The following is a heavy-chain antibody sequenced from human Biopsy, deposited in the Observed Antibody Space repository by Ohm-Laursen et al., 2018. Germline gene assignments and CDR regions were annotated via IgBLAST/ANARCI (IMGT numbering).Heavy chain of an antibody. Sequence: SDTPSLTCTVSGASIEDYYWTWIRQAPGKTLEWIASINYRGNTNYNPSLKSRVTMSAHTSTNQFSLKLTSVTAADTAVYYCARDKITYCTSTSCDYFGMDVWGQGTTVTVSS. CDR2: INYRGNT. D-gene: IGHD2-2*01. J-gene: IGHJ6*02. CDR1: GASIEDYY. CDR3: ARDKITYCTSTSCDYFGMDV. V-gene: IGHV4-59*01.